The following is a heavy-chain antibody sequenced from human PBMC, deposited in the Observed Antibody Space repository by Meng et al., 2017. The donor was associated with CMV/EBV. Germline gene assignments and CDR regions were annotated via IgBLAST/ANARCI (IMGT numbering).Heavy chain of an antibody. V-gene: IGHV3-15*01. CDR3: TREATLDRNYYWFDP. J-gene: IGHJ5*02. CDR2: IRSKTDGGTS. Sequence: FSFSNAWMSWVRQAPGKGLEWVGRIRSKTDGGTSDYPVSVKGRFTISRDDSKNKLYLQINSLETEDTAVYYCTREATLDRNYYWFDPWGQGTLVTSPQ. CDR1: FSFSNAW. D-gene: IGHD1-14*01.